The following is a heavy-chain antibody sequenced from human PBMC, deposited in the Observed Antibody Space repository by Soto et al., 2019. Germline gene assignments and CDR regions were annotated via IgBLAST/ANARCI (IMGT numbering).Heavy chain of an antibody. V-gene: IGHV4-59*01. J-gene: IGHJ4*02. CDR1: GGSISSYY. Sequence: QVQLQESGPGLVKPSETLSLTCTVSGGSISSYYWRWIRQPPGKGLEWIGYIYYSGSTNYNPSLKSRVTISVDTSKNQFSLKLSSVTAADTAVYYCARGSGYSFTQTDYWGQGTLVTVSS. D-gene: IGHD5-18*01. CDR2: IYYSGST. CDR3: ARGSGYSFTQTDY.